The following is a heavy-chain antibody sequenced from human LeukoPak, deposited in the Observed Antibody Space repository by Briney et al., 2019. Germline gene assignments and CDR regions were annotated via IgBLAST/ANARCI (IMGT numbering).Heavy chain of an antibody. CDR3: ARWTRGGIAAAGIGPSGYYYYYMDV. V-gene: IGHV4-4*02. D-gene: IGHD6-13*01. Sequence: SEALSLTCAVSGGSISSSNWWSWVRQPPGKGLEWIGEIYHSGSTNYNPSLKSRVTISVDKSKNQFSLKLSSVTAADTAVYYCARWTRGGIAAAGIGPSGYYYYYMDVWGKGTTVTVSS. CDR2: IYHSGST. J-gene: IGHJ6*03. CDR1: GGSISSSNW.